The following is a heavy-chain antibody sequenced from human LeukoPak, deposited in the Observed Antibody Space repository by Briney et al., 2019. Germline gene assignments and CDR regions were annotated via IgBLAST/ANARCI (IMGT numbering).Heavy chain of an antibody. CDR2: ISDSGGGT. Sequence: GGSLRLSCAASGFTFSSYVMNWVRQAPGKGLEWVSGISDSGGGTYYADSVKGRFTISRDNSKNTLYLQINSLRAEDTAVYYCAKLPGRAADYWGQGTLVTVSS. V-gene: IGHV3-23*01. J-gene: IGHJ4*02. CDR3: AKLPGRAADY. CDR1: GFTFSSYV.